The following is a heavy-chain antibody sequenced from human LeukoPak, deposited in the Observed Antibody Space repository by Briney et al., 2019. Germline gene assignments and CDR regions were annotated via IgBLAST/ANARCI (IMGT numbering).Heavy chain of an antibody. CDR3: ASTPTAGPP. D-gene: IGHD4-17*01. V-gene: IGHV3-21*01. Sequence: PGGSLRLSCAASGFTFNNYAMSWVRQAPGKGLEWVSSISSSSSYIYYADSVKGRFTISRDNAKNSLYLQMNSLRAEDTAVYYCASTPTAGPPWGQGTLVTVSS. CDR1: GFTFNNYA. J-gene: IGHJ5*02. CDR2: ISSSSSYI.